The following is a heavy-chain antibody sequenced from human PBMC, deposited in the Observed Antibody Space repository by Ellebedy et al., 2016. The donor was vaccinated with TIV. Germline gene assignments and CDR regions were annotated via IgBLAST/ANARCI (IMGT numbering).Heavy chain of an antibody. CDR1: GYTFSGYY. CDR2: INPSSGGT. CDR3: AKDSFSGFGSSYSFDF. Sequence: ASVKVSCKASGYTFSGYYVHWVRQAPGQGPEWMGWINPSSGGTNYAQKFQGRVTMTRDTSVSTAYMDLNRLTSDDTAVYYCAKDSFSGFGSSYSFDFWGQGTLVTVSS. J-gene: IGHJ4*02. D-gene: IGHD6-25*01. V-gene: IGHV1-2*02.